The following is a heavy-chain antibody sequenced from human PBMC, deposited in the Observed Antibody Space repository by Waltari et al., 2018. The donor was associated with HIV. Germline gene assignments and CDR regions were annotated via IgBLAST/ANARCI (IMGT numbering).Heavy chain of an antibody. CDR2: MNPNSVGK. Sequence: QVQLVQSGAEVKKPGASVKVSCKASGYTFTAYYIHWVRQAPGKGLEWMGCMNPNSVGKNYPQKVKGQVPMTRDTSIKTACLQLSGLTSDDTALYWCSRGGTILTGYYPSGVSWGQGTPVTVSS. CDR1: GYTFTAYY. J-gene: IGHJ5*02. V-gene: IGHV1-2*02. D-gene: IGHD3-9*01. CDR3: SRGGTILTGYYPSGVS.